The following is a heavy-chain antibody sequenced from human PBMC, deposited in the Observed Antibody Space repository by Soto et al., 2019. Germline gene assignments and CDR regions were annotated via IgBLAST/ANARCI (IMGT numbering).Heavy chain of an antibody. CDR3: ARGGWLPDY. V-gene: IGHV3-48*01. D-gene: IGHD5-12*01. CDR2: ISSSTGAP. J-gene: IGHJ4*02. CDR1: GFTFSSFS. Sequence: PGGSLRLSCAASGFTFSSFSMNWVRQAPGKGLEWVSYISSSTGAPYYAESVKGRFTISRDNAKNSLYLQMNSLRAEDTAVYYCARGGWLPDYWGQGTLVTVSS.